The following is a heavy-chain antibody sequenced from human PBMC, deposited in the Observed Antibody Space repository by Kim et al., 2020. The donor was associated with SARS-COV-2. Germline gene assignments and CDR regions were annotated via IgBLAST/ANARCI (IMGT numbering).Heavy chain of an antibody. J-gene: IGHJ6*02. CDR1: GGTFSSYA. V-gene: IGHV1-69*13. Sequence: SVKVSCKASGGTFSSYAISWVRQAPGQGLEWMGGIIPIFGTANYAQKFQGRVTITADESTSTAYMELSSLRSEDTAVYYCAGPTQFESPRYCSSTSCSYYYYYGMDVWGQGTTVTVSS. CDR2: IIPIFGTA. CDR3: AGPTQFESPRYCSSTSCSYYYYYGMDV. D-gene: IGHD2-2*01.